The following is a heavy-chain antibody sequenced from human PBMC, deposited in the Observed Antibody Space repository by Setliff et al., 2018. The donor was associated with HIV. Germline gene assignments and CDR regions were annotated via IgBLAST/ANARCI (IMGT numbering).Heavy chain of an antibody. J-gene: IGHJ5*02. CDR2: IFYTGST. CDR1: GGSISSSTYY. CDR3: ARRGRDGVFIMFATGFDP. V-gene: IGHV4-39*01. Sequence: TLSLTCSVSGGSISSSTYYWGWIRQPPGKGLEWIGDIFYTGSTYYNPSLKSRVAISVDTSENQFSLKLNSVTAADTAVYYCARRGRDGVFIMFATGFDPWGQGALVTVSS. D-gene: IGHD2-8*01.